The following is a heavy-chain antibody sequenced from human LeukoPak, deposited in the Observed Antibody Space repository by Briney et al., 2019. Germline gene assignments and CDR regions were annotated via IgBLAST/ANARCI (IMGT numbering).Heavy chain of an antibody. CDR1: RYTFTSYD. J-gene: IGHJ5*02. D-gene: IGHD2-2*01. CDR2: MNPNSGNT. Sequence: ASVKVSCKASRYTFTSYDINWVRQATGQGLEWMGWMNPNSGNTGYAQKFQGRVTMTRNTSISTAYMELSSLRSEDTAVYYCAGRGPVVPAAIGRNWFDPWGQGTLVTVSS. CDR3: AGRGPVVPAAIGRNWFDP. V-gene: IGHV1-8*01.